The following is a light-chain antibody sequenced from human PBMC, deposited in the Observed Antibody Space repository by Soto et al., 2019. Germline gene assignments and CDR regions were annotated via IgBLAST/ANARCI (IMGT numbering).Light chain of an antibody. J-gene: IGKJ1*01. CDR2: GAS. CDR3: QQYNNWPWT. CDR1: QSVSSRY. V-gene: IGKV3D-15*01. Sequence: LIQSPTTLSLSAGERITLSSRASQSVSSRYLAWYKQQPGQAPRLLCYGASSRATGIPNRFSGSGAGTEFTLTISSRRSEDFAVYYCQQYNNWPWTFGQGTKVYIK.